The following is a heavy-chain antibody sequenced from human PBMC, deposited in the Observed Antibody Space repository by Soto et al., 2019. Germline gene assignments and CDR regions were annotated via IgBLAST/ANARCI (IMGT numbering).Heavy chain of an antibody. V-gene: IGHV4-61*08. CDR2: ISYGGSA. CDR1: GDSISSGDYY. CDR3: VGGLPYNRAEPPY. D-gene: IGHD1-20*01. Sequence: PSVTLSLTCTVSGDSISSGDYYNWIRQPPGRGLEWIGHISYGGSANYNPSLKSRVTMSRDTSKNQLSLRLSSVTAADTALYYCVGGLPYNRAEPPYWGQGILVTVSS. J-gene: IGHJ4*02.